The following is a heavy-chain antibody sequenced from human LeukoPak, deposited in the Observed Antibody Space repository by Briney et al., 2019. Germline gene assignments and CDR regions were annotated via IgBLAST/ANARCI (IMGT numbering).Heavy chain of an antibody. V-gene: IGHV1-2*02. D-gene: IGHD3-22*01. Sequence: PGASVKVSCKASGYTFTGYYMHWVRQAPGQGLEWMGWINPNSGGTNYAQKFQGRVTMTRDTSISTAYMELSSLRSEDTTVYYCARDLLRWLPGGTPGTYYYYYMDVWGKGTTVTVSS. J-gene: IGHJ6*03. CDR1: GYTFTGYY. CDR2: INPNSGGT. CDR3: ARDLLRWLPGGTPGTYYYYYMDV.